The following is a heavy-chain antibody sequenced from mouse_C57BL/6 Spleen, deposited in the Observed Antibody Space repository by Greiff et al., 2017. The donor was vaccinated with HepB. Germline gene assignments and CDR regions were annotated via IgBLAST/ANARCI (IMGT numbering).Heavy chain of an antibody. V-gene: IGHV1-15*01. CDR2: IDPETGGT. J-gene: IGHJ4*01. D-gene: IGHD1-1*01. Sequence: QVQLKQSGAELVRPGASVTLSCKASGYTFTDYEMHWVKQTPVHGLEWIGAIDPETGGTAYNQKFKGKAILTADKSSSTAYMELRSLTSEDSAVYYCTRWRLLLRSGDYWGQGTSVTVSS. CDR1: GYTFTDYE. CDR3: TRWRLLLRSGDY.